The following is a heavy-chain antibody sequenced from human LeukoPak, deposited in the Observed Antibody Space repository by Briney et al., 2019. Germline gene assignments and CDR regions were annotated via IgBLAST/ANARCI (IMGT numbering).Heavy chain of an antibody. CDR1: GFTFSNYA. CDR2: ISGSGDST. Sequence: HPGGSLRLSCAASGFTFSNYAMSWVRQAPGKGLEWVSGISGSGDSTYYGDSVKGRFTISRDNSKNTLYLQMNSLRAEDTALYYCAKRGVYSSGWFSGGYYFDYWGQGTLLTVSS. J-gene: IGHJ4*02. D-gene: IGHD6-19*01. V-gene: IGHV3-23*01. CDR3: AKRGVYSSGWFSGGYYFDY.